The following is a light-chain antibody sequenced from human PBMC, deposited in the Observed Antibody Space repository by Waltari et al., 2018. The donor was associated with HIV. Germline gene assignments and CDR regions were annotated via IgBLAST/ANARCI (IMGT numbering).Light chain of an antibody. CDR1: TANIASTS. J-gene: IGLJ3*02. CDR3: GTWDSSLGAGV. Sequence: SVLTQPPSVSAAPGQTITISCSGSTANIASTSVGWYKQFPGRAPKFLIYEDFRRPSGSPDRFAGSKSGTSATLDITGLQTGDEADYYCGTWDSSLGAGVFGGGTKVTV. V-gene: IGLV1-51*02. CDR2: EDF.